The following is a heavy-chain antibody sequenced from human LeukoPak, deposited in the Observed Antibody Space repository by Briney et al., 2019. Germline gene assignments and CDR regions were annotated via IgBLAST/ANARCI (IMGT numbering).Heavy chain of an antibody. J-gene: IGHJ3*02. D-gene: IGHD3-10*01. CDR1: GGSISSSSYY. CDR2: IYYSGST. CDR3: AAFRGSPIDI. V-gene: IGHV4-39*01. Sequence: SETLSLTCTVSGGSISSSSYYWGWIRQPPGKGLEWIGSIYYSGSTYYNPSLKSRVTISVDTSKNQFSLELSSATAADTAVYYCAAFRGSPIDIWGQGTMVTVSS.